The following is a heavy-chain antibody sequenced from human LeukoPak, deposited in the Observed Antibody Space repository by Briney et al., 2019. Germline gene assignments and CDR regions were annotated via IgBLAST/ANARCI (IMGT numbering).Heavy chain of an antibody. Sequence: ASVKVSCKASGYTFTSYAMHWVRQAPGQRLEWMGWINAGNGNTKYSQKFQGRVTITRGTSASTAYMELSSLRSEDTAVYYCARGPGYSSGFNWFDPWGQGTLVTVSS. CDR3: ARGPGYSSGFNWFDP. CDR2: INAGNGNT. D-gene: IGHD6-19*01. V-gene: IGHV1-3*01. J-gene: IGHJ5*02. CDR1: GYTFTSYA.